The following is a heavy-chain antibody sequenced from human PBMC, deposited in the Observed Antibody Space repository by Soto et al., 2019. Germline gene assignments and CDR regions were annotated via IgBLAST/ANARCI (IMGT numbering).Heavy chain of an antibody. D-gene: IGHD3-22*01. CDR2: IGSSDNII. CDR1: GFTFSDYY. V-gene: IGHV3-11*01. CDR3: ARDLGYYESSGYFDY. Sequence: GGSLRLSCAASGFTFSDYYMSWIRQAPGKGLEWVSYIGSSDNIIYYADSVKGRFTISRDNAKNSLYLQMNSLRAEDTAVYYCARDLGYYESSGYFDYWGKGTLVTVSS. J-gene: IGHJ4*02.